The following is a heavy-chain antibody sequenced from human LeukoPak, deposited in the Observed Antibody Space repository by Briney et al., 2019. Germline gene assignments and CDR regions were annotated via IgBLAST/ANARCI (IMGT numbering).Heavy chain of an antibody. Sequence: SQTLSLTSTVSGGSISSGGYYWSWIRQHPGKGLECIGYIYYSGSTYYNPSLKSRVTISVDTSKNQFSLKLSSVTAADTAVYYCARTYYDYVWGSYRYMKDRAFDIWGQGTMVTVSS. CDR2: IYYSGST. V-gene: IGHV4-31*03. J-gene: IGHJ3*02. CDR1: GGSISSGGYY. CDR3: ARTYYDYVWGSYRYMKDRAFDI. D-gene: IGHD3-16*02.